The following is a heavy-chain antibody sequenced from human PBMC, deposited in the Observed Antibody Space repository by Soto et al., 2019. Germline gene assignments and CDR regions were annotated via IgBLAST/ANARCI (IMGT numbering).Heavy chain of an antibody. J-gene: IGHJ6*02. CDR2: IWYDGTIE. Sequence: QVQLVESGGGVVQPGKSLRLSCVASGFTFSSCGMHWVRQAPGKGLEWVAIIWYDGTIEYYADSVKGRFTVSRDNSKNTVFLQMNSLRADDTAVYYCAGELGAAAGNYFYYGLDVWGQGTTVTVSS. V-gene: IGHV3-33*01. CDR1: GFTFSSCG. D-gene: IGHD6-13*01. CDR3: AGELGAAAGNYFYYGLDV.